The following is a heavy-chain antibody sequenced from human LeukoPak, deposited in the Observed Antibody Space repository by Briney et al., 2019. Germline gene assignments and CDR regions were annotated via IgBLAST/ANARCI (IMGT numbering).Heavy chain of an antibody. V-gene: IGHV3-23*01. CDR3: AKETTVTTYGAPFEY. J-gene: IGHJ4*02. Sequence: GGSLRLSCAASGFTFSSYAMNWVRQAPGKGLEWVSAISGSGVRTYYAGSVKGRFTISRDNSKNTLYLQMNSLRVDDTAVYYCAKETTVTTYGAPFEYWGQGTLVTVSS. CDR2: ISGSGVRT. D-gene: IGHD4-17*01. CDR1: GFTFSSYA.